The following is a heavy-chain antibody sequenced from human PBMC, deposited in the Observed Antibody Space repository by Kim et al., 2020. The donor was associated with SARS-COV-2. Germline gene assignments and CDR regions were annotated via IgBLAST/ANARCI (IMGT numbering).Heavy chain of an antibody. CDR3: ARETRARGVIRIDY. J-gene: IGHJ4*02. CDR2: INHSGST. Sequence: SETLSLTCVVYGVSFSAYYLSWIRQPPGKGLEWLGEINHSGSTNYNPSLKSRVTISVDTSKNQFSLKLSSVTAADTAVNYCARETRARGVIRIDYWGQGTLVTVSS. D-gene: IGHD3-10*01. V-gene: IGHV4-34*01. CDR1: GVSFSAYY.